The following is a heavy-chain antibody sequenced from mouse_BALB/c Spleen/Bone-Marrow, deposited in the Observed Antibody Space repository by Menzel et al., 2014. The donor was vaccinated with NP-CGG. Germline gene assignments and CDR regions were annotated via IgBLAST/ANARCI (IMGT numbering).Heavy chain of an antibody. J-gene: IGHJ2*01. D-gene: IGHD2-3*01. CDR2: INPYNDVT. CDR1: GYIFTSYV. CDR3: AREGWLLRFDY. Sequence: EVQLQQSGPGLVKPGTSVKMSCKASGYIFTSYVMDWVKQKPGQGLEWIGYINPYNDVTNYNEKFKGKATLTSDKSSSTAYMEVSSLTSEDSAVYYCAREGWLLRFDYWGQGTTLTVSS. V-gene: IGHV1-14*01.